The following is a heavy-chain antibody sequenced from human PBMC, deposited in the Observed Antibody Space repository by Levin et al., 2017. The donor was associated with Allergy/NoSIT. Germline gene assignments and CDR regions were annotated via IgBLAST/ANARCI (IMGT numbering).Heavy chain of an antibody. Sequence: GESLKISCGASGFTFSSYWMSWVRQAPGKGLEWVANIKQDGSEKYYVDSVRGRFTISRDNAKTSLYLQMNSLRAEDTAVYYCARDGGWHYDRSGYYPYYYYGMDVWGPGTTVTVSS. CDR1: GFTFSSYW. J-gene: IGHJ6*02. CDR2: IKQDGSEK. CDR3: ARDGGWHYDRSGYYPYYYYGMDV. D-gene: IGHD3-22*01. V-gene: IGHV3-7*01.